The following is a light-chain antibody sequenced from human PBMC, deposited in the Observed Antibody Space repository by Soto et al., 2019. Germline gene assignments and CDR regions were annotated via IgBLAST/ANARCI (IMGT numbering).Light chain of an antibody. V-gene: IGLV2-14*01. CDR2: EVS. CDR3: SSYTSSRTRV. Sequence: QSALTQPASVSGSPGQSITISCTGTSSDIGSYNYVSWYQQLPGKAPKLMIYEVSDRPSGVSNRFSGSKSGNTASLTISGLQAEDEADYYCSSYTSSRTRVFGGGTKLTVL. CDR1: SSDIGSYNY. J-gene: IGLJ2*01.